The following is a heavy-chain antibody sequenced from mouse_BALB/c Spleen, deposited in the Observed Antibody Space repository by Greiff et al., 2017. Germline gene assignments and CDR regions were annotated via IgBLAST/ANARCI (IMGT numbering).Heavy chain of an antibody. V-gene: IGHV5-17*02. CDR3: ARVDYYAMDY. J-gene: IGHJ4*01. CDR2: ISSGSSTI. CDR1: GFTFSSFG. Sequence: EVQVVESGGGLVQPGGSRKLSCAASGFTFSSFGMHWVRQAPEKGLEWVAYISSGSSTIYYADTVKGRFTISRDNPKNTLFLQMTSLRSEDTAMYYCARVDYYAMDYWGQGTSVTVSS.